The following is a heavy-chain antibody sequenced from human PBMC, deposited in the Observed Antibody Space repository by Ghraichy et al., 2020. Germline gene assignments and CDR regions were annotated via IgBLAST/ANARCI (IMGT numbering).Heavy chain of an antibody. CDR3: ARDPTIIAAAGTPTDAFDI. V-gene: IGHV4-61*01. CDR1: GGSVSSGSYY. D-gene: IGHD6-13*01. CDR2: IYYSGST. Sequence: SETLSPTCTVSGGSVSSGSYYWSWIRQPPGKGLEWIGYIYYSGSTNYNPSLKSRVTISVDTSKNQFSLKLSSVTAADTAVYYCARDPTIIAAAGTPTDAFDIWGQGTMVTVSS. J-gene: IGHJ3*02.